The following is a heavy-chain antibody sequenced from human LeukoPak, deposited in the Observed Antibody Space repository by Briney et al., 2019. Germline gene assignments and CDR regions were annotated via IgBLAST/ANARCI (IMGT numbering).Heavy chain of an antibody. CDR2: IKSKTDGGTK. J-gene: IGHJ4*02. Sequence: AGGALRLACAASGFTFSNAWMSWVRQAPGRGLERVGRIKSKTDGGTKGYAAAEKGRFTISRDDSKSMLYLEMNSLKTEDTAVYYCTTVMVDSYAEYWGQGTLVTVSS. CDR3: TTVMVDSYAEY. V-gene: IGHV3-15*01. CDR1: GFTFSNAW. D-gene: IGHD5-18*01.